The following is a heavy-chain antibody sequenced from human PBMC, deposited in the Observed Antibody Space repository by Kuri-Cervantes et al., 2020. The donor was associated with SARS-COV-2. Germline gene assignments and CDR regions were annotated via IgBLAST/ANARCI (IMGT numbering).Heavy chain of an antibody. CDR3: ARVGAFIVVVPGGIAGRWNWFDS. Sequence: SETLSLTCTVSGGSISSSSYYWGWIRQPPGKGLEWIGSIYYSGSTYYNPSLKSRVTISVDTSKNQFSLKLSSLTAADTAVYYCARVGAFIVVVPGGIAGRWNWFDSWGQGTLVTVSS. D-gene: IGHD2-2*01. J-gene: IGHJ5*01. CDR2: IYYSGST. CDR1: GGSISSSSYY. V-gene: IGHV4-39*07.